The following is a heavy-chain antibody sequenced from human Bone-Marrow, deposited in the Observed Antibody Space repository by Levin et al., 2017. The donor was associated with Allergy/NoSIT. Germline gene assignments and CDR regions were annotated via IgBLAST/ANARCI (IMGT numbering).Heavy chain of an antibody. J-gene: IGHJ6*02. CDR2: FDDSGTS. CDR1: DGSIKTYY. D-gene: IGHD6-13*01. V-gene: IGHV4-59*01. CDR3: AKSRFSSSWYGAGMDV. Sequence: SETLSLTCSVSDGSIKTYYWSWVRQSPERGLEWIGYFDDSGTSAYNPAFKSRATISIDTSNNRFSLRLTSVTAADTAVYYCAKSRFSSSWYGAGMDVWGQGATVIVSS.